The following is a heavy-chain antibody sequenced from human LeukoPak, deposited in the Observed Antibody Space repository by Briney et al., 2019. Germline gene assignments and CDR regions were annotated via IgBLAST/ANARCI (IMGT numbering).Heavy chain of an antibody. V-gene: IGHV3-21*01. D-gene: IGHD3-16*01. CDR1: AFSFSTST. CDR3: AREAEITGGAFDI. Sequence: GGSLRLSCAASAFSFSTSTMNWARQAPEKGLEWVSSISGSSSRFSFTYCADSVKGRFTVSRDNAKNSLYLEMNSLRAEDTAVYYCAREAEITGGAFDIWGQGTMVTVSS. J-gene: IGHJ3*02. CDR2: ISGSSSRFSFT.